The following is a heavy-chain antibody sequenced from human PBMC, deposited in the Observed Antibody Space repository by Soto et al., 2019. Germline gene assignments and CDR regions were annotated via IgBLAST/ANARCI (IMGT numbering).Heavy chain of an antibody. D-gene: IGHD3-10*01. J-gene: IGHJ4*02. CDR3: ARDSGITMVRGHFDY. Sequence: PSETLSLTCTVSGGSISSYYWSWIRQPPGKGLEWIGYIYYSGSTNYNPSLKSRVTISVDTSKNQFSLKLSSVTAADTAAYYCARDSGITMVRGHFDYWGQGTLVTVSS. CDR1: GGSISSYY. V-gene: IGHV4-59*01. CDR2: IYYSGST.